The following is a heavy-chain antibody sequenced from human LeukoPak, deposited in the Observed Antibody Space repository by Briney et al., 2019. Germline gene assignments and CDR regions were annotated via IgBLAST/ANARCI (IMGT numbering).Heavy chain of an antibody. V-gene: IGHV4-4*09. J-gene: IGHJ6*03. CDR3: ARHSRYGGSPTSYFYHYYMDV. Sequence: SETLSLTCTVSGGSISSYYWSWVRQPPGKGLEGIGYVYTSGAANYNSSLKSRVTISVDTSKNHFSLKLSSVTAADTAVYYCARHSRYGGSPTSYFYHYYMDVWGKGTTVTVSS. D-gene: IGHD4-23*01. CDR1: GGSISSYY. CDR2: VYTSGAA.